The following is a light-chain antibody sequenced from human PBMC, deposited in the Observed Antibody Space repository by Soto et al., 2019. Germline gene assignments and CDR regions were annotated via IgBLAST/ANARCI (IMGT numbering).Light chain of an antibody. CDR3: QQRANWPIT. CDR1: QNVNNY. Sequence: EIVLTQSPATLSLSPGERATLSCRASQNVNNYLIWYQQKPGQAPRLLISDASDRAPGIPARFSGSGSGTDFTLTISSLEPEDFAVYYCQQRANWPITFGQGTRLEMK. V-gene: IGKV3-11*01. J-gene: IGKJ5*01. CDR2: DAS.